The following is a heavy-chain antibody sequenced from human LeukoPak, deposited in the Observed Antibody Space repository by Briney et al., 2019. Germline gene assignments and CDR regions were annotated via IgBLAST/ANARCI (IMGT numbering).Heavy chain of an antibody. CDR3: ARGVDSAKDYFDY. CDR2: IYHSGRT. D-gene: IGHD5-18*01. J-gene: IGHJ4*02. V-gene: IGHV4-30-2*01. Sequence: PSETLPLTCAVSGGSISSGGYSWSWIRQPPGKGLEWIGYIYHSGRTYYNPSLNSRVTISVDGSNNQFSLQLSSVTAADTAVYYCARGVDSAKDYFDYWGQRALVTVSS. CDR1: GGSISSGGYS.